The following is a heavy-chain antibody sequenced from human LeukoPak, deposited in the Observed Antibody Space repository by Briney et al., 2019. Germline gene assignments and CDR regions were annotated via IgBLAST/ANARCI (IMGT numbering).Heavy chain of an antibody. Sequence: PGGSLRLSCTASGFTFSTYSINWVRQAPGKGLEWVSYISSSESTIYYADSVKGRFTISRDNAKNSLYLQMNSLRAEDTAVYYCARDLEGYDSSGYYLQSFDYWGQGTLVTVSS. CDR1: GFTFSTYS. CDR2: ISSSESTI. V-gene: IGHV3-48*04. D-gene: IGHD3-22*01. J-gene: IGHJ4*02. CDR3: ARDLEGYDSSGYYLQSFDY.